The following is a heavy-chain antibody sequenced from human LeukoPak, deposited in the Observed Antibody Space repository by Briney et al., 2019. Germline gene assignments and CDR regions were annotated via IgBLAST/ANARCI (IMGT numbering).Heavy chain of an antibody. CDR3: ARGTERSGYDSEDYYFYYSMDV. CDR1: GGSISSSSYY. J-gene: IGHJ6*03. D-gene: IGHD5-12*01. Sequence: SETLSLTCTVSGGSISSSSYYWGWIRQPPGKGLEWIGSIYYSGSTYYNPSLESRVTMSVDTSKNQFSLKLSSVTAADTAVYYCARGTERSGYDSEDYYFYYSMDVWGKGTTVTVSS. V-gene: IGHV4-39*01. CDR2: IYYSGST.